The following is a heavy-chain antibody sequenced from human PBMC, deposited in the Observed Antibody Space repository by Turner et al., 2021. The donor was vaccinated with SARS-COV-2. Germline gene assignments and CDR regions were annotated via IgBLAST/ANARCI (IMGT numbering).Heavy chain of an antibody. V-gene: IGHV3-74*01. CDR3: ARDHIGVYYAMDV. CDR2: SNSDGSST. Sequence: DVQLVESGGGLVQPGGSLRLSCAASGFTFSSYWMHWVRQAPGKGLVWVSRSNSDGSSTSYADSVKGRFTIARDNAKNTLYLQMNSLRAEDTAVYYCARDHIGVYYAMDVWGQGTTVTVSS. CDR1: GFTFSSYW. J-gene: IGHJ6*02. D-gene: IGHD3-10*01.